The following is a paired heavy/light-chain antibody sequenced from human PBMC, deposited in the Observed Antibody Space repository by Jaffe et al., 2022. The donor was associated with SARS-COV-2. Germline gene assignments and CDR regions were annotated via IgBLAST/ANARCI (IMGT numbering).Heavy chain of an antibody. D-gene: IGHD1-1*01. CDR3: AKVEREPYDY. CDR1: GFTFGKHA. Sequence: EVHLLESGGGLVQPGGSLRLSCAASGFTFGKHAMSWVRQAPGKGPEWVSVIGGSGDTTYYADSVKGRFSISRDNSKNTLYLQMKNLTVEDTAVYYCAKVEREPYDYWGQGTLVTVSS. V-gene: IGHV3-23*01. CDR2: IGGSGDTT. J-gene: IGHJ4*02.
Light chain of an antibody. CDR3: QVWDSINDQAV. CDR1: NIEDKR. Sequence: SYVLTQPPPVSVAPGETARISCGGDNIEDKRVHWYQQRPGQAPVLVIYYDSARPSGIPDRFSGSNSGNTATLTISRVEAGDEADYYCQVWDSINDQAVFGGGTKVTVL. J-gene: IGLJ2*01. V-gene: IGLV3-21*04. CDR2: YDS.